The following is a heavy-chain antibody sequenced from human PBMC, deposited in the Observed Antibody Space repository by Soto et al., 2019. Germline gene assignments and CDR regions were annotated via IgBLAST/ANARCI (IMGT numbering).Heavy chain of an antibody. CDR3: AAHSSSFV. CDR1: GFTFSSYG. J-gene: IGHJ4*02. D-gene: IGHD5-18*01. V-gene: IGHV3-30*03. Sequence: QPGGSLRLSCAASGFTFSSYGMHWVRQAPGKGLEWVAVISYDGSNKYYADSVKGRFTISRDNSKNTLYLQMNSLRAEDTAVYYCAAHSSSFVWGQGTLVTVSS. CDR2: ISYDGSNK.